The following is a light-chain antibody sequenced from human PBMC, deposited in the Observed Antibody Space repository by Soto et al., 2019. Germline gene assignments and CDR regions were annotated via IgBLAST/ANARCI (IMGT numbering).Light chain of an antibody. V-gene: IGKV1-5*01. CDR3: QQYETFSGA. Sequence: DIQMTQSPSTLSASVGDTVTVTCRASQTVSGWLAWYQQKPGEDPKLLIYDASALPRGVPSRFSGSGSGTKFALTSASLQPDDFATYYCQQYETFSGAFGPGTKVDIK. CDR1: QTVSGW. J-gene: IGKJ1*01. CDR2: DAS.